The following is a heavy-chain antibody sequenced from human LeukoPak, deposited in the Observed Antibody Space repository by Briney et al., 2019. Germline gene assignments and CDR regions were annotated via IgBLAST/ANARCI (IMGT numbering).Heavy chain of an antibody. J-gene: IGHJ6*03. CDR3: ARLSSDYSKENYYYYYMDV. Sequence: GGSLRLSCAASGFTFSDYYMSWIRQAPGKGLEWVSYISSSGSTIYYADSAKGRFTISRDNAKNSLYLQMNSLRAEDTAVYYCARLSSDYSKENYYYYYMDVWGKGTTVTVSS. CDR1: GFTFSDYY. V-gene: IGHV3-11*01. D-gene: IGHD4-11*01. CDR2: ISSSGSTI.